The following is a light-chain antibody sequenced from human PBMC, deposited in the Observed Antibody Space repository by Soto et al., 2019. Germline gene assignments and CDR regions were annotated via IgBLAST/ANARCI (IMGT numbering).Light chain of an antibody. Sequence: QSVLTQPPSASGTPGQRVSISCSGNSSNIGSNTVNWYHQLPGTAPTLLIKSNNQRPSGIPDRFSGSKSGTSASLAISGLQSEDEADYYCATWDDSLTGWVFGGGTKLTVL. V-gene: IGLV1-44*01. CDR3: ATWDDSLTGWV. CDR1: SSNIGSNT. J-gene: IGLJ3*02. CDR2: SNN.